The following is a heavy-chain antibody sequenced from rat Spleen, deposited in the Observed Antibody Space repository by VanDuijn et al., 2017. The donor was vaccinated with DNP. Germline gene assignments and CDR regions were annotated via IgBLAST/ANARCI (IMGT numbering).Heavy chain of an antibody. CDR3: GGHVLHLGIWDY. D-gene: IGHD2-3*01. Sequence: EVQLVESGGGLMQPGRSLKLSCAASGFTFSDYYMPWVRQAPTKGLEWVAYISSDGGSNYHGDSVKGRFTISRDIATSTLYLQINGLRSEDMGTYYCGGHVLHLGIWDYWGQGTLVTVSS. CDR2: ISSDGGSN. CDR1: GFTFSDYY. J-gene: IGHJ3*01. V-gene: IGHV5-22*01.